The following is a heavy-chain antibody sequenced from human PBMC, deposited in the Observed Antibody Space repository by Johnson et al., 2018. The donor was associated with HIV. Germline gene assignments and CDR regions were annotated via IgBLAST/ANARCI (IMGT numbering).Heavy chain of an antibody. D-gene: IGHD6-6*01. V-gene: IGHV3-9*01. CDR3: ARDSWGIAARPEVWRSFDI. CDR1: GFIFEDYA. Sequence: VLLVESGGGLVQPGRSLRVSCAASGFIFEDYAMHWVRQAPGKGLEWVSGISWNSCTKGYADSVKGRFTISRDNAKNSLYLQMNSLRAEDTAVYYCARDSWGIAARPEVWRSFDIWGQGTKVTVSS. J-gene: IGHJ3*02. CDR2: ISWNSCTK.